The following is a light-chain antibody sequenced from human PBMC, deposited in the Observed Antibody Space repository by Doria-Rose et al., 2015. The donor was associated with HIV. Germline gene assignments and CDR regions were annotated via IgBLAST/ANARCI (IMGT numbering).Light chain of an antibody. Sequence: TQSPESLGMSLGERATLNCKSNQSLLYTSKNYLAWYQQKPGQPPKLLTYWASTRQAGVPARFSGSGSGTDFTLTISSLEAEDVAAYYCQQYYDTPSFGPGTTVDIK. V-gene: IGKV4-1*01. J-gene: IGKJ3*01. CDR1: QSLLYTSKNY. CDR3: QQYYDTPS. CDR2: WAS.